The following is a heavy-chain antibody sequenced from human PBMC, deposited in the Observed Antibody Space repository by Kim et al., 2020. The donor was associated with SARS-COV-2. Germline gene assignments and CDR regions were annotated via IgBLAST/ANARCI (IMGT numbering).Heavy chain of an antibody. Sequence: SETLSLICTVSGGSISSSSYYWGWIRQPPGKGLEWIGSIYYSGSTYYNPSLKSRVTISVDTSKNQFSLKLSSVTVADTAVYYCARDPMVRGVISRFDPWGQGTLVTVSS. CDR2: IYYSGST. V-gene: IGHV4-39*07. J-gene: IGHJ5*02. CDR3: ARDPMVRGVISRFDP. CDR1: GGSISSSSYY. D-gene: IGHD3-10*01.